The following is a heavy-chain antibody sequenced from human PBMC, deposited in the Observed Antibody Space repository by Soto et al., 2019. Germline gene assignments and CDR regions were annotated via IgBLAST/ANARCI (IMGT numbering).Heavy chain of an antibody. D-gene: IGHD2-21*02. CDR3: ARGVYCGRDGYRTQYYYYAMDV. CDR1: GYTFTGFA. CDR2: INAGNGDT. J-gene: IGHJ6*02. Sequence: VQLVQSGAEVKEPGASVKVSCKASGYTFTGFAMYWVRQAPGQRLEWMGWINAGNGDTKYSQKFQDRVSITRDTFASTAYMDLSSLRSEDTAVYYCARGVYCGRDGYRTQYYYYAMDVWGQGTTVTVSS. V-gene: IGHV1-3*01.